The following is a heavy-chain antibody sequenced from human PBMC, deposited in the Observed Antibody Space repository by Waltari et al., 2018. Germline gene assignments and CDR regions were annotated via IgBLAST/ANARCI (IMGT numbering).Heavy chain of an antibody. J-gene: IGHJ4*02. CDR2: IHYSGST. D-gene: IGHD2-15*01. CDR1: GGSISNYY. Sequence: QVQLQESGPGLVKPSETLSLTCTVSGGSISNYYWSWIRQPPGKGLEWIGYIHYSGSTNYNPARKSRATISVDTSKNQFALRLSSVTAADTAVYYCTRRIPAVGYYYDYWGQGTLVTVSS. V-gene: IGHV4-59*12. CDR3: TRRIPAVGYYYDY.